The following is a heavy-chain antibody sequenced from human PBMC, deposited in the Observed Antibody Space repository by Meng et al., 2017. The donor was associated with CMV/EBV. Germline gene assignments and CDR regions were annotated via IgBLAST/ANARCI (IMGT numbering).Heavy chain of an antibody. CDR3: ASMGISGSFNWFDP. CDR2: IYSGGST. D-gene: IGHD1-26*01. J-gene: IGHJ5*02. Sequence: AASGCTVSSNYMSWVRQAPGKGLEWVSVIYSGGSTYYADSVKGRFTISRDNSKNTLYLQMNSLRAEDTAVYYCASMGISGSFNWFDPWGQGTLVTVSS. V-gene: IGHV3-66*02. CDR1: GCTVSSNY.